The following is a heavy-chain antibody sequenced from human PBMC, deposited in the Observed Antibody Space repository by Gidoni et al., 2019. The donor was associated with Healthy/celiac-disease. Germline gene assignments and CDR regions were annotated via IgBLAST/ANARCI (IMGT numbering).Heavy chain of an antibody. Sequence: QVQLVQSGAEVKKPGASVKVSCKASGYTFTGYYMHWVRQAPGQGLEWMGWINPNSGGTNDAQKFQGRVTMTRDTSISTAYMELSRLRSDDTAVYYCARVRCSSTSCYYYYGMDVWGQGTTVTVSS. D-gene: IGHD2-2*01. CDR3: ARVRCSSTSCYYYYGMDV. CDR2: INPNSGGT. J-gene: IGHJ6*02. V-gene: IGHV1-2*02. CDR1: GYTFTGYY.